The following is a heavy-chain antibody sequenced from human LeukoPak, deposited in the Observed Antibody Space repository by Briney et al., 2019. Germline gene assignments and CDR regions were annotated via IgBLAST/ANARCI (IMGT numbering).Heavy chain of an antibody. CDR3: AREGLEWLSQYYYGMDV. D-gene: IGHD3-3*01. J-gene: IGHJ6*02. V-gene: IGHV4-59*12. CDR1: GGSISSYY. Sequence: SETLSLTCTVSGGSISSYYWSWIRQPPGKGLEWIGYIYYSGSTNYNPSLKSRVTISVDKSKNQFSLKLSSVTAADTAVYYCAREGLEWLSQYYYGMDVWGQGTTVTVSS. CDR2: IYYSGST.